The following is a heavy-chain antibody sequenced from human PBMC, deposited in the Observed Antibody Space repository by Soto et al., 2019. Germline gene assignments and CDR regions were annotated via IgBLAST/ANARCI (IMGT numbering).Heavy chain of an antibody. CDR3: ARASILTGSPYYYYGMDV. CDR2: IIPIFGTA. Sequence: QVQLVQSGAEVKKPGSSVKVSCKASGGTFSSYAISWVRQAPGQGLEWMGGIIPIFGTANYAQKFQGRVTITADESTSTAYRELGSLRSEDTAVYYCARASILTGSPYYYYGMDVWGQGTTVTVSS. V-gene: IGHV1-69*01. D-gene: IGHD3-9*01. CDR1: GGTFSSYA. J-gene: IGHJ6*02.